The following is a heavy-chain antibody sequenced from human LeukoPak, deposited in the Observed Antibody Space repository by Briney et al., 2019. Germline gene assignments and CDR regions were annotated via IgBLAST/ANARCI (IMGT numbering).Heavy chain of an antibody. CDR3: ARYCSGGDCYSKALDY. CDR2: IYYSGST. J-gene: IGHJ4*02. Sequence: SETLSLTCTVSGYSISSGYYWGWIRQPPGKGLEWIGYIYYSGSTSYNPSLKSRLTISVDTSLNQFSLKLNSVTAADTAVYYCARYCSGGDCYSKALDYWGQGILVTVSS. D-gene: IGHD2-15*01. CDR1: GYSISSGYY. V-gene: IGHV4-61*01.